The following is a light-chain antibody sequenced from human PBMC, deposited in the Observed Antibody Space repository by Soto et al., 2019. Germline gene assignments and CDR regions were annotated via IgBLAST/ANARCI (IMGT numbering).Light chain of an antibody. J-gene: IGKJ2*01. CDR1: QSISGTF. CDR2: WAS. CDR3: QQYFSIPMFT. Sequence: EIVLTQSPGTLSLSPGDRATLSCRASQSISGTFLAWYQRRPGQPLKLLFYWASTRASGVPERFSGSGSGTDFTLTISSLQPDDAAIYYCQQYFSIPMFTFAQGTNLQIK. V-gene: IGKV3-20*01.